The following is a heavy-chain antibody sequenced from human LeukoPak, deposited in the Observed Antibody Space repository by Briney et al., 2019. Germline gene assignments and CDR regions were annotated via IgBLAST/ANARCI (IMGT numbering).Heavy chain of an antibody. V-gene: IGHV4-59*02. D-gene: IGHD3-9*01. J-gene: IGHJ4*02. CDR3: ARGRYCERATCYYDY. CDR1: GVSVSNFY. Sequence: PSETLSLTCTVSGVSVSNFYWTWIRQPPGKGLEWIGYTSTSNGGESVYSPSLKSRATISLDVSNNQFSLKLTSVTAADTAVYYCARGRYCERATCYYDYWGQGALVTVSS. CDR2: TSNGGES.